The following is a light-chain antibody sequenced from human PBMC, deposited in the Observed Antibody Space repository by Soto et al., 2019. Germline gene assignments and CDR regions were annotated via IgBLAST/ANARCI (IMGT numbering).Light chain of an antibody. CDR1: QSISNW. CDR3: QQYNSYST. J-gene: IGKJ1*01. Sequence: DIQMTQSPSTLSASVGDRVTITCRASQSISNWLAWYHQKPGTAPKLLIYHASTLESGVPSRFSGSGSGTEFTLSISSLQPDDFATYYCQQYNSYSTFGQGTKVDIK. V-gene: IGKV1-5*01. CDR2: HAS.